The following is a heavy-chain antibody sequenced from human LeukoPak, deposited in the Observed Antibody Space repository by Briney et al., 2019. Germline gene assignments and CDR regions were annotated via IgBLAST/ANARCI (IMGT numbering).Heavy chain of an antibody. CDR3: AKKGGDYFDY. CDR2: INGSSNYI. Sequence: GGSLRLSCAASGFTFSSYTMNWVRQAPGKGLEWVSSINGSSNYIYYADSVKGRFTISRDNAKNSLYLQMNSLRAEDTAVYYCAKKGGDYFDYWGQGALVTVSS. J-gene: IGHJ4*02. CDR1: GFTFSSYT. V-gene: IGHV3-21*01. D-gene: IGHD3-10*01.